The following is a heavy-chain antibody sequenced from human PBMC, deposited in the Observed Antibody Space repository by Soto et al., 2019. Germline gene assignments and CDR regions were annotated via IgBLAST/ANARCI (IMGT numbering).Heavy chain of an antibody. CDR2: ISAYNGNT. J-gene: IGHJ6*02. D-gene: IGHD6-19*01. CDR3: ARDGAAVADYYYYYGMDV. V-gene: IGHV1-18*01. CDR1: GYTFTSYG. Sequence: QVQLVQSGAEVKKPGASVKVSCKASGYTFTSYGISWVRQAPGQGLEWMGWISAYNGNTNYAQKLQGRVTMTTDTTTSTAYKELRSLRSDDTAVYYCARDGAAVADYYYYYGMDVWGQGTTVTVSS.